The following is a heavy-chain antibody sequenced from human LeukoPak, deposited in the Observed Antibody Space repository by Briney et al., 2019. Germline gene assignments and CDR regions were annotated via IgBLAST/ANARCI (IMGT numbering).Heavy chain of an antibody. CDR3: ARGDNYLNDAFDI. Sequence: PGRSLRLSCAASGFTFSSYAMHWVRQAPGKGLEWVAVISYDGSNKYYADSVKGRFTISRDNSKNTLYLQMNSLRAEDTAVYYCARGDNYLNDAFDIWGQGTMVAVSS. CDR2: ISYDGSNK. D-gene: IGHD5-24*01. CDR1: GFTFSSYA. J-gene: IGHJ3*02. V-gene: IGHV3-30*04.